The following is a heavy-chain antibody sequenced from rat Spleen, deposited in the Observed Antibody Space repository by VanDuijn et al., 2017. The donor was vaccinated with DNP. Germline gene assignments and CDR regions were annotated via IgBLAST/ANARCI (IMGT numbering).Heavy chain of an antibody. CDR1: GYTFTTYY. Sequence: QIQLQQSGAELAKPGSSVKISCEASGYTFTTYYIGWIKQTTGQGLEYIGYINTGSGGTNYNEKFKGKATLTVDKSSSTAFMQLSSLTPDDSAIYYCARGSSSIYWYFDFWGPGTMVTVSS. V-gene: IGHV1-43*01. CDR3: ARGSSSIYWYFDF. D-gene: IGHD1-2*01. J-gene: IGHJ1*01. CDR2: INTGSGGT.